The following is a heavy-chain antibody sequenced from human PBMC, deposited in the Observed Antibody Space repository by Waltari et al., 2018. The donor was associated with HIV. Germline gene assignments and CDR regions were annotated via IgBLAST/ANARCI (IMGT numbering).Heavy chain of an antibody. V-gene: IGHV3-21*01. CDR3: ARAGRSGCHYALDV. J-gene: IGHJ6*02. CDR1: GFPFSSYG. Sequence: VQLVVSGGGLVKPGGSLTPHWLASGFPFSSYGLNLVRWAPGRGVEWVSAISTSSTSKYNEDSVKGRFTTARDNTNETLYLHMHSLRAEDTAVYFCARAGRSGCHYALDVWGQGTTVTVSS. CDR2: ISTSSTSK. D-gene: IGHD6-19*01.